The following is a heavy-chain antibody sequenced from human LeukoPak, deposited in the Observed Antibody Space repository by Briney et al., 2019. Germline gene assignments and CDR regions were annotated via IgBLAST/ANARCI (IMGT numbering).Heavy chain of an antibody. D-gene: IGHD3-22*01. V-gene: IGHV3-21*01. CDR2: ISSSSSYI. CDR3: ARDLDYYDSSGYYGY. J-gene: IGHJ4*02. CDR1: GFTFSSYS. Sequence: GGSLSLSCAASGFTFSSYSMNWVRQAPGKGLEWVSSISSSSSYIYYADSVKGRFTISRDNAKNSLYLQMNSLRAEDTAVYYCARDLDYYDSSGYYGYWGQGTLVTVSS.